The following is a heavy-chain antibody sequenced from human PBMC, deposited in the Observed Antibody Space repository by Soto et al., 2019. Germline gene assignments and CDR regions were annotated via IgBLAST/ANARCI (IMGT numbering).Heavy chain of an antibody. CDR2: INAGNGNT. CDR3: ARDQRSSSWYGPNWFDP. CDR1: GYTFTSYA. V-gene: IGHV1-3*01. D-gene: IGHD6-13*01. Sequence: ASVKVSCKASGYTFTSYAMHWVRQAPGQRLEWMGWINAGNGNTKYSQKFQGRVTITRDTSASTAYMELSSLRSEDTAVYYCARDQRSSSWYGPNWFDPWGQGTLVTVSS. J-gene: IGHJ5*02.